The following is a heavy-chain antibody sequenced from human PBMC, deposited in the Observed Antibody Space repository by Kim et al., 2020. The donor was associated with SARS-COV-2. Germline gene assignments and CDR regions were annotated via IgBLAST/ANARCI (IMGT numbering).Heavy chain of an antibody. CDR3: ARENDSSGYYYRDAFDI. V-gene: IGHV1-69*01. Sequence: FQGRVPITADESTSTAYMELSSLRSEDTAVYYCARENDSSGYYYRDAFDIWGQGTMVTVSS. J-gene: IGHJ3*02. D-gene: IGHD3-22*01.